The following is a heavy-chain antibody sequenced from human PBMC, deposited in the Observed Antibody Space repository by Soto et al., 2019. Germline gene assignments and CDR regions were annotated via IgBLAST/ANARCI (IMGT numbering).Heavy chain of an antibody. Sequence: PSETLSLTCTVSGGSISNSRYYWGWIRQPPGKGLEWIGSMFYSGSTYYNPSLKSRVKIYVDTAKNQFSLKLSSVTAADTALYYCARQDDYYDSSGYYYFDSWGQGTLVTVSS. CDR3: ARQDDYYDSSGYYYFDS. CDR1: GGSISNSRYY. J-gene: IGHJ4*02. CDR2: MFYSGST. D-gene: IGHD3-22*01. V-gene: IGHV4-39*01.